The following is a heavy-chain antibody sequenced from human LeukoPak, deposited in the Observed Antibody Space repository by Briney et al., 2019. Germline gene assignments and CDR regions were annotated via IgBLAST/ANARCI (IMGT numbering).Heavy chain of an antibody. CDR3: ASLAVAGIDYFGY. D-gene: IGHD6-19*01. Sequence: QTGGSLRLSCVASGFTFSSYWMSWVRQAPGKGLEWVANIKQDGSEKYYVGSVKGRFTISRDNAKNSLYLQMNSLRAEDTAVYYCASLAVAGIDYFGYWGQGTLVTVSS. CDR2: IKQDGSEK. J-gene: IGHJ4*02. CDR1: GFTFSSYW. V-gene: IGHV3-7*01.